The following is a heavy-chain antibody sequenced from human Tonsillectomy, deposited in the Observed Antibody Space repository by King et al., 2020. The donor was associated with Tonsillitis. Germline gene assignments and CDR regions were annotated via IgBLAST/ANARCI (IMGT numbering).Heavy chain of an antibody. CDR1: GFTFSSYG. Sequence: VQLVESGGGVVQPGRSLRLSCAASGFTFSSYGMHWVRQAPGKGLEWVAVIWYDGSNKYYADSGKGRFTISRDNSKNTLYLQMNSLRAEDTAVYYCARVAGYYDSWFDPWGQGTLVTVSS. D-gene: IGHD3-22*01. V-gene: IGHV3-33*01. J-gene: IGHJ5*02. CDR2: IWYDGSNK. CDR3: ARVAGYYDSWFDP.